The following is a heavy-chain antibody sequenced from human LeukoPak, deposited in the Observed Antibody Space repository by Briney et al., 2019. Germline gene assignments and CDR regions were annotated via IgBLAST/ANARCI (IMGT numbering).Heavy chain of an antibody. CDR3: AIGGDSSTSCYRCFNY. V-gene: IGHV5-51*01. D-gene: IGHD2-2*01. CDR2: IYPDDSDT. Sequence: GESLKISCEGSGYSFTNYWIGWVRQVPGKGLEWMGIIYPDDSDTRYSPSFQGQVTISADKSIGTAYLQWSSLKASDTAMYYCAIGGDSSTSCYRCFNYWGQGTLVTVSS. CDR1: GYSFTNYW. J-gene: IGHJ4*02.